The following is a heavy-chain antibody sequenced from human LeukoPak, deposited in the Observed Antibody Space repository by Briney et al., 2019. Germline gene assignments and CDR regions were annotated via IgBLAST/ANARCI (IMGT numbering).Heavy chain of an antibody. CDR2: IYYSGST. D-gene: IGHD3-10*01. CDR3: ARGGVNYKIAGP. CDR1: GGSITSYY. V-gene: IGHV4-59*01. Sequence: SETLSLTCTVSGGSITSYYWRWIRQAPGKGLEWIGYIYYSGSTNYNPSLKSRVTISVDTSKNQFSLKLSSVTAADTAVYYCARGGVNYKIAGPWGQGALVTVSS. J-gene: IGHJ5*02.